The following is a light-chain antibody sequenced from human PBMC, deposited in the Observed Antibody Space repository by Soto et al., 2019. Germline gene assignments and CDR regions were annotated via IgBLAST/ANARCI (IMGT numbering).Light chain of an antibody. Sequence: EILLTQSPATLSLSPGERGTLPCRASQSVSSSYLAWYQQTPGQAPRLLVYDTSYRDTGVPDRFSGSGSGTDFTLTISRLEPEDSAVYYCQQYDSSPWTFGQGTKVDIK. CDR2: DTS. J-gene: IGKJ1*01. CDR3: QQYDSSPWT. CDR1: QSVSSSY. V-gene: IGKV3-20*01.